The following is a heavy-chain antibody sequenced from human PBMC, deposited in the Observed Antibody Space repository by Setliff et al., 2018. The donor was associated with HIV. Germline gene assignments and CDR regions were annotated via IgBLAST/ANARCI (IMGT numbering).Heavy chain of an antibody. CDR3: TRDLNLPGGEDFDF. CDR2: IIPMYGVT. D-gene: IGHD2-2*01. Sequence: SVKVSCKASGGTFSSYVISWVRQAPGQGPEWMGGIIPMYGVTNYAQKFQGRVTITTDESTSTAYMELSSLRAEDTAMYYCTRDLNLPGGEDFDFWGQGTMVTVSS. J-gene: IGHJ3*01. CDR1: GGTFSSYV. V-gene: IGHV1-69*05.